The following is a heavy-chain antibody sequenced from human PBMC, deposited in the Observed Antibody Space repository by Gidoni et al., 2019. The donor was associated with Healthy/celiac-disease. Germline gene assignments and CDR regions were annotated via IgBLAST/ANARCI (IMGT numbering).Heavy chain of an antibody. CDR1: GGSFSGYY. CDR2: SHHSGST. J-gene: IGHJ6*02. V-gene: IGHV4-34*01. Sequence: QVQLQQWGAGLLKPAATLSLTCAVYGGSFSGYYWSWIRQPPGKGLEWIGESHHSGSTTYNPALKSRVTISVDTSKNQFSLKLSSVTAADTAVYYCASRDPSYYYGMDVWGQGTTVTVSS. CDR3: ASRDPSYYYGMDV.